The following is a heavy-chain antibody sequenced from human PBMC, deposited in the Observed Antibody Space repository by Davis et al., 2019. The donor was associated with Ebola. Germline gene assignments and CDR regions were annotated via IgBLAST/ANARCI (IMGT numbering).Heavy chain of an antibody. V-gene: IGHV4-39*07. CDR1: GGSISSSSYY. Sequence: SETLSLTCTVSGGSISSSSYYWGWIRQPPGKGLEWIGSIYYSGSTYYNPSLKSRVTISVDTSKNQFSLKLSSVTAADTAVYYCARERPLLYYYGMDVWGQGTTVTVSS. CDR2: IYYSGST. D-gene: IGHD1-14*01. CDR3: ARERPLLYYYGMDV. J-gene: IGHJ6*02.